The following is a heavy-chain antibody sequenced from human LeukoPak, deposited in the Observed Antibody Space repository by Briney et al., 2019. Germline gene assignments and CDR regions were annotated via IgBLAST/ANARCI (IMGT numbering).Heavy chain of an antibody. Sequence: GGSLRLSCATSGFTFSSYGMHWVRQAPGKGLEWVAFIRYDGSNKYYADSVKGRFTISRDNSKNTLYLQMNSLRAEDTAVYYCAKDRWTTVVRGIMDYWGQGTLVTVSS. CDR2: IRYDGSNK. V-gene: IGHV3-30*02. CDR1: GFTFSSYG. CDR3: AKDRWTTVVRGIMDY. D-gene: IGHD4-23*01. J-gene: IGHJ4*02.